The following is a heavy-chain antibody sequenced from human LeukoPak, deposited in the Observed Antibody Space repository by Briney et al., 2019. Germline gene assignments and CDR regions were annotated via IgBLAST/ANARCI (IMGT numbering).Heavy chain of an antibody. CDR1: GYTFNTYG. CDR2: TNAYNGDT. V-gene: IGHV1-18*04. D-gene: IGHD6-25*01. J-gene: IGHJ5*02. CDR3: ARDGSGHWFDP. Sequence: GASVKVSCKASGYTFNTYGISWVRQAPGQGLEWMGWTNAYNGDTNHAQKFQGRVTMTTDTSTTTAYMELGSLRSGDTAVYYCARDGSGHWFDPWGQGTLVTVSS.